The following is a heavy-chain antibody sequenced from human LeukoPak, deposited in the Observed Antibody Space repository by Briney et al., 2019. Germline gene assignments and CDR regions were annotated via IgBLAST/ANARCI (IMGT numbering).Heavy chain of an antibody. D-gene: IGHD5-24*01. V-gene: IGHV3-23*01. J-gene: IGHJ4*02. CDR2: ISGSGGST. CDR1: GFTLSNAW. CDR3: AKLPERWLQFYYFDY. Sequence: GGSLRLSCTASGFTLSNAWMSWVRQAPGKGLEWVSAISGSGGSTYYADSVKGRFTISRDNSKNTLYLQMNSLRAEDTAVYYCAKLPERWLQFYYFDYWGQGTLVTVSS.